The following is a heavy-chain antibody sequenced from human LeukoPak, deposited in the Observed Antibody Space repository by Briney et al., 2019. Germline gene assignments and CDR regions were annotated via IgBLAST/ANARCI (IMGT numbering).Heavy chain of an antibody. D-gene: IGHD2-15*01. V-gene: IGHV4-39*01. CDR2: IYYSGST. J-gene: IGHJ5*02. CDR1: GGSISSSSYY. CDR3: ASASASTYCSGGSCYRVRGNWFDP. Sequence: SETLSLTCTVSGGSISSSSYYWGWIRQPPGKGLEWIGSIYYSGSTYYNPSLKSRVTISVDTSKNQFSLKLSSVTAADTAVYYCASASASTYCSGGSCYRVRGNWFDPWGQGTLVTVSS.